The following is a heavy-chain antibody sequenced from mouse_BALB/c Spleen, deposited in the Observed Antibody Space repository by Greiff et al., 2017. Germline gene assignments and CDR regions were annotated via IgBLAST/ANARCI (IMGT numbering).Heavy chain of an antibody. D-gene: IGHD2-3*01. V-gene: IGHV1-87*01. J-gene: IGHJ3*01. Sequence: QVQLQQSGAELARPGASVKLSCKASGYTFTSYWMQWVKQRPGQGLEWIGAIYPGDGDTRYTQKFKGKATLTADKSSSTAYMQLSSLASEDSAVYYCARIEYERFAYWGQGTLVTVSA. CDR1: GYTFTSYW. CDR3: ARIEYERFAY. CDR2: IYPGDGDT.